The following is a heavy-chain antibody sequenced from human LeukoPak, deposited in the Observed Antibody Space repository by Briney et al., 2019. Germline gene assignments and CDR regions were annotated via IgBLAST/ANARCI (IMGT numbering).Heavy chain of an antibody. V-gene: IGHV3-9*01. CDR2: ISWNSGSI. J-gene: IGHJ4*02. CDR3: AKGRGRGYYDSSGYYFDY. CDR1: GFTFDDYA. D-gene: IGHD3-22*01. Sequence: GGSLRLSCAASGFTFDDYAMHWFRQAPGKGLEWVSGISWNSGSIGYADSVKGRFTISRDNAKNSLYLQMNSLRAEDTALYYCAKGRGRGYYDSSGYYFDYWGQGTLVTVSS.